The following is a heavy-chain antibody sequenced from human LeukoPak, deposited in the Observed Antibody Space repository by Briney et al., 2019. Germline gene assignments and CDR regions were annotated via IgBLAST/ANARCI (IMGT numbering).Heavy chain of an antibody. J-gene: IGHJ4*02. Sequence: GGSLRLSCAASGFTFSSYGMHWVRQAPGKGLEWVAVIWYDGSNKYYADSVKGRFTISRDNSKNTLYLQMNSLRAEDTAVYYCARRTYWSGYSSFDYWGQGTLVTVSS. CDR1: GFTFSSYG. CDR3: ARRTYWSGYSSFDY. CDR2: IWYDGSNK. D-gene: IGHD3-3*01. V-gene: IGHV3-33*01.